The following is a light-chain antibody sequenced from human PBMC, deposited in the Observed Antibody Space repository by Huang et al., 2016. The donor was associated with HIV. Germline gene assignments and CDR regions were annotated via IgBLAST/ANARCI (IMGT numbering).Light chain of an antibody. Sequence: EIVLTQSPATLSLSPGDRATLSCRASQSVSSYLAWYQQKPGQAPRLLIYVASSRATCIPASFSGSGSGTDFTLTISSLEPEDFAVYYCQQRSNWPRTFGQGTKVEIK. CDR1: QSVSSY. J-gene: IGKJ1*01. CDR2: VAS. V-gene: IGKV3-11*01. CDR3: QQRSNWPRT.